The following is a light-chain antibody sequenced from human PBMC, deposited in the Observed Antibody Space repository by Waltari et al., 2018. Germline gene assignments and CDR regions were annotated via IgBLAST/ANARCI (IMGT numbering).Light chain of an antibody. V-gene: IGKV1-12*01. CDR1: QEINGW. CDR2: AAS. Sequence: DIQMTQSPSSVSASVGDRVTITCRASQEINGWLTWYQQKPGKAPKLLSYAASTLQTGVPSRFSGGGSGTDFTLTITGLQPEDFAIYVCQQGNSFPPTFGQGTKVDIK. J-gene: IGKJ1*01. CDR3: QQGNSFPPT.